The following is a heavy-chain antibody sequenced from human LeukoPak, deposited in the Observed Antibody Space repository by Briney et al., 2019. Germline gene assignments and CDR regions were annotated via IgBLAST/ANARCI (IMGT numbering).Heavy chain of an antibody. CDR3: ARGVVGPRPWGWFDP. CDR1: GFTFSNYG. D-gene: IGHD2-15*01. Sequence: GGSLRLSCAASGFTFSNYGMQWVRQAPGKGLEWVAVISYDGSNKYYADSVKGRFTISRDNSKNTLYLQMNSLRAEDTAVYYCARGVVGPRPWGWFDPWGQGTLVTVSS. CDR2: ISYDGSNK. V-gene: IGHV3-30*03. J-gene: IGHJ5*02.